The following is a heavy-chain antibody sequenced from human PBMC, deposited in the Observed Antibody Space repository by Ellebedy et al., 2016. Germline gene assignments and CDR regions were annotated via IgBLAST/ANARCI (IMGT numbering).Heavy chain of an antibody. V-gene: IGHV3-30*03. J-gene: IGHJ4*02. Sequence: GGSLRLSCAASGFIFSTYDMNWIRQAPGKGLEWVAVVSYDGTNTQYKDSVKGRFTISRDNSENTLYLQMNSLRAEDTAVYYCVRSLRTESIYFDFWGQGTLVTVSS. CDR1: GFIFSTYD. D-gene: IGHD3-10*01. CDR3: VRSLRTESIYFDF. CDR2: VSYDGTNT.